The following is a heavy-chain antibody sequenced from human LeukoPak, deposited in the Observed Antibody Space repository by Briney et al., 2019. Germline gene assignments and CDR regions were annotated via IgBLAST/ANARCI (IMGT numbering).Heavy chain of an antibody. V-gene: IGHV4-59*01. CDR3: AAEFSNEQWLDWDY. Sequence: SETPSLTCTVSVGSPNNYYRTWIRQPPGEGQGRIGYIYNSGSTNYNPSLKSRVTISVDMSRKQFSLKLSSVTAADTAVYYCAAEFSNEQWLDWDYWGQGTLVTVSS. D-gene: IGHD6-19*01. J-gene: IGHJ4*02. CDR1: VGSPNNYY. CDR2: IYNSGST.